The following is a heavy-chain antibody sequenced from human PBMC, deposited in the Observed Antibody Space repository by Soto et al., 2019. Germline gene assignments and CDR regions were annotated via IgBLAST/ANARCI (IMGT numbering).Heavy chain of an antibody. V-gene: IGHV4-31*03. CDR3: ARHLIRYCDSSGYPSSHFDY. D-gene: IGHD3-22*01. J-gene: IGHJ4*02. CDR2: IYYSGST. Sequence: PSETLSLTCTVSGGSISSGGYYWSWIRQHPGKALEWIGYIYYSGSTYYNPSLKSRVTISVDTSKNQFSLKLSSVTAADTAVYYCARHLIRYCDSSGYPSSHFDYWGQGTLVTVSS. CDR1: GGSISSGGYY.